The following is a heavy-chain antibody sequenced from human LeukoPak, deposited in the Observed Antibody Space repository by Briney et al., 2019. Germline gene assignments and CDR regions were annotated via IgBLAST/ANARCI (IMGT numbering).Heavy chain of an antibody. J-gene: IGHJ4*02. CDR3: AKDPRDHSYGWSWRYFDY. CDR2: IRYDGSNK. CDR1: GFTFSSYV. D-gene: IGHD5-18*01. Sequence: GGSLRLSCAASGFTFSSYVMHWVRQAPGKGLEWVAFIRYDGSNKYYADSVTGRFTISRDNSKNTLYLQMNNLRAEDTAVYYCAKDPRDHSYGWSWRYFDYWGQGTLVTVSS. V-gene: IGHV3-30*02.